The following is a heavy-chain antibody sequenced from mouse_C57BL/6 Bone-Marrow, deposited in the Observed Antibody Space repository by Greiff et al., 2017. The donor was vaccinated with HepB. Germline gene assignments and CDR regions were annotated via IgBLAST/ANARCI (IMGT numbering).Heavy chain of an antibody. CDR1: GFTFSSYG. CDR2: ISSGGSYT. Sequence: VKLVESGGDLVKPGGSLKLSCAASGFTFSSYGMSWVRQTPDKRLEWVATISSGGSYTYYPDSVKGRFTISRDNAKNTLYLQMSSLKSEDTAMYYCARNYGSSYLAWFAYWGQGTLVTVSA. J-gene: IGHJ3*01. CDR3: ARNYGSSYLAWFAY. V-gene: IGHV5-6*02. D-gene: IGHD1-1*01.